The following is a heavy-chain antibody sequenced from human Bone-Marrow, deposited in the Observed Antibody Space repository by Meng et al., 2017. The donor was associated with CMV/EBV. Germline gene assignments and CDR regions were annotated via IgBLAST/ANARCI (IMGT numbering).Heavy chain of an antibody. CDR3: ARVSGMGITMVRGVTPRFDP. J-gene: IGHJ5*02. D-gene: IGHD3-10*01. CDR2: IYYSGST. V-gene: IGHV4-39*07. CDR1: GGFISSSSYY. Sequence: SETLSLTCTVSGGFISSSSYYWGWIRQPPGKGLEWIGSIYYSGSTYYNPSLKSRVTISVDTSKNQFSLKLSSVTAADTAVYYCARVSGMGITMVRGVTPRFDPWGQGTLVTVSS.